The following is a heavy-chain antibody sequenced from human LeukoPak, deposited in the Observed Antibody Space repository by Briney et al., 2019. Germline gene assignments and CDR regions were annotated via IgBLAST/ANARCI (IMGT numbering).Heavy chain of an antibody. J-gene: IGHJ4*02. CDR3: ARDARPSMSY. CDR2: IYSGGTT. Sequence: PGGSLRLSCAASGFTLISNYMSWVRQAPGKGLEWVSVIYSGGTTYYADSVRGRFTISRDTSKNTLFLQLSSLRAEDTAVYYCARDARPSMSYWGQGTLVTVSS. CDR1: GFTLISNY. V-gene: IGHV3-66*01.